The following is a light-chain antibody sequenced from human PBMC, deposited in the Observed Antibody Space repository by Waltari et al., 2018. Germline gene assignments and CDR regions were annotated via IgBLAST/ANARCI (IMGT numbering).Light chain of an antibody. Sequence: QLVLTQSPSASASLGASVKLTCTLSSGPINNVIAWLQQRPEKGPRYLMKVNSDGSHNKGDDIPDRFSVASSGAERYLTISSLQSEDEADYFCQTGGHGTWVFGGGTKLTVL. CDR3: QTGGHGTWV. V-gene: IGLV4-69*01. J-gene: IGLJ3*02. CDR2: VNSDGSH. CDR1: SGPINNV.